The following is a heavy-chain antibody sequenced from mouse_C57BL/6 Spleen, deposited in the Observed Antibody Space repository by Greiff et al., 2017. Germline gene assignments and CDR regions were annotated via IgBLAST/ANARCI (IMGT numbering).Heavy chain of an antibody. Sequence: EVKLQQSGPELVKPGASVKISCKASGYTFTDYYMNWVKQSHGKSLEWIGDINPNNGGTSYNQKFKGKATLTVDKSSSTAYMELRSLTSEDSAVYYCAPIYYDYDGVAWFAYWGQGTLVTVSA. J-gene: IGHJ3*01. CDR3: APIYYDYDGVAWFAY. CDR1: GYTFTDYY. V-gene: IGHV1-26*01. CDR2: INPNNGGT. D-gene: IGHD2-4*01.